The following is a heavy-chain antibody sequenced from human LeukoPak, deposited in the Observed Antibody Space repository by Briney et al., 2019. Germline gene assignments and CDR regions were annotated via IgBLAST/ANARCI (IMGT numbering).Heavy chain of an antibody. CDR3: ARDVAGTGWFDP. CDR1: GYTFTSYG. Sequence: ASVKVSCKASGYTFTSYGISWVRQAPGQGLEWMGWISAYNGNTNYAQKLQGRVTMTTDTSTSTAYMELRSLRSEDTAVYYCARDVAGTGWFDPWGQGTLVTVSS. J-gene: IGHJ5*02. V-gene: IGHV1-18*01. CDR2: ISAYNGNT. D-gene: IGHD6-19*01.